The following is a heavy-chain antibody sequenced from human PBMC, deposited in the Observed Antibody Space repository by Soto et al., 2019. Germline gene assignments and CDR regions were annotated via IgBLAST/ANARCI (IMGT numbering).Heavy chain of an antibody. CDR2: IKSKTDGGTT. D-gene: IGHD2-2*01. J-gene: IGHJ5*02. Sequence: LRLSCAASGFTFNNAWMNWVRQAPGKGLEWVGRIKSKTDGGTTDYAAPVKGRFTISRDDSRDTLYLQMSSLKTEDTAVYSCTTAIVVPRFDPWGQGTLVTVSS. CDR3: TTAIVVPRFDP. CDR1: GFTFNNAW. V-gene: IGHV3-15*01.